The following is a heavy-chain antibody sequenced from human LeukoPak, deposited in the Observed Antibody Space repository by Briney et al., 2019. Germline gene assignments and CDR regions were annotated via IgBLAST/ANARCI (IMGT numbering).Heavy chain of an antibody. J-gene: IGHJ4*02. CDR3: TRAGRPPRYCSGGFCYSGCD. Sequence: PGGSLRLSCAASGFTFSSYSMNWVRQDPGKGLEWVSHIDSDGSSTGYADSVKGRFTISRDNAKNTLYLQMNSLRADDTAVYYCTRAGRPPRYCSGGFCYSGCDWGQGTLVTVSS. D-gene: IGHD2-15*01. V-gene: IGHV3-74*01. CDR2: IDSDGSST. CDR1: GFTFSSYS.